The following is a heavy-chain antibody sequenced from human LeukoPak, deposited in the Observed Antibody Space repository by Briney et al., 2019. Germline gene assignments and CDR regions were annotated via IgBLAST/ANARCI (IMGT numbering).Heavy chain of an antibody. V-gene: IGHV4-4*07. Sequence: SEXLSLTCTVSGGSISSYYWSWIRQPAGKGLEWIGRIYTSGSTNYNPSLKSRVTMSVDTSKNQFSLKLSSVTAADTAVYYCASDRIYGGNSDDAFDIWGQGTMVTVSS. CDR2: IYTSGST. J-gene: IGHJ3*02. CDR3: ASDRIYGGNSDDAFDI. D-gene: IGHD4-23*01. CDR1: GGSISSYY.